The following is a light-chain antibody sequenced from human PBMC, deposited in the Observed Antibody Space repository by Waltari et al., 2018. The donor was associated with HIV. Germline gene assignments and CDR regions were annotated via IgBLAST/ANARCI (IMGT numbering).Light chain of an antibody. CDR3: AAWDDSLNGPV. J-gene: IGLJ2*01. CDR2: RND. V-gene: IGLV1-47*01. CDR1: TSNIGYNY. Sequence: QYVLTQPPSASGTPGQRVTISCSGSTSNIGYNYVYWYQQFPGTAPKLLIYRNDQRPSGVPDRFSGSKSGTSASLAITGLRSEDEADYYCAAWDDSLNGPVFGGGTKLTVL.